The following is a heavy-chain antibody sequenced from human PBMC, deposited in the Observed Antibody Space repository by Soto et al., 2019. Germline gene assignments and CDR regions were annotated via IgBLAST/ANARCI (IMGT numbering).Heavy chain of an antibody. D-gene: IGHD3-22*01. CDR3: ARDHHSYYDTSGYYPYFDF. CDR2: IYYTGST. Sequence: ASETLSLTCTVSGGSVNTAPYHWSWIRQSPRNGLEWIGNIYYTGSTNYNPSFESRVAISLDTSNNQFSLRLTSLTAADTAVYFCARDHHSYYDTSGYYPYFDFWGQRTLVTVSS. J-gene: IGHJ4*02. V-gene: IGHV4-61*01. CDR1: GGSVNTAPYH.